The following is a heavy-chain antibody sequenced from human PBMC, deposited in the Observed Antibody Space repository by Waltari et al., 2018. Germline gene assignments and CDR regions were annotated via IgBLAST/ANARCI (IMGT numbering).Heavy chain of an antibody. CDR2: IIPIFGTA. CDR1: GGHFSSSA. J-gene: IGHJ1*01. CDR3: AREDGPAEYFQH. V-gene: IGHV1-69*12. Sequence: QVQLVQSGAEVKKPGSSVKVSCKASGGHFSSSAISWVRQAPGKGLEWMGGIIPIFGTANYAQKFQGRVTITADESTSTAYMELSSLRSEDTAVYYCAREDGPAEYFQHWGQDTLVTVSS.